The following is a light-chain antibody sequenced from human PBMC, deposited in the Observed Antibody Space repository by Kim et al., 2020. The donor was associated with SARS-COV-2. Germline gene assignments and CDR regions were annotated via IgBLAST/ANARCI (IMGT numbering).Light chain of an antibody. J-gene: IGLJ2*01. CDR2: KDT. Sequence: PGQTARISCSGDSLARQDTFWYQQKPGQAPVLVLYKDTERPSGIPERFSGSSSGTTVTLTISGVRAEDEADYYCQSSDTSNTYLIFGGGTQLTVL. CDR1: SLARQD. CDR3: QSSDTSNTYLI. V-gene: IGLV3-25*03.